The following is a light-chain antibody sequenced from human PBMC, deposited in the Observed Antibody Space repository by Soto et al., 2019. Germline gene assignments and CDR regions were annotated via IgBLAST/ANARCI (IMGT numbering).Light chain of an antibody. J-gene: IGKJ1*01. CDR1: QGFWSYY. Sequence: EIVLTQSPGTLYLSPGERATLSCRASQGFWSYYLAWYQHKPGEAPRLFIYGASSRATGIPDRFSGSGSGTDFTLTISRLEPEDFAVYYCQQYGTSPRTFGQGTKVEIK. V-gene: IGKV3-20*01. CDR3: QQYGTSPRT. CDR2: GAS.